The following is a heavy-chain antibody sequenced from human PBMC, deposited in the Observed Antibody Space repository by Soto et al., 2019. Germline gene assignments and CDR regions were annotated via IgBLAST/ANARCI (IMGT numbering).Heavy chain of an antibody. CDR1: GFTFSSYG. CDR2: IWYDGSNK. J-gene: IGHJ6*02. V-gene: IGHV3-33*01. Sequence: GGSLRLSCAASGFTFSSYGMHWVRQAPGKGLEWVAVIWYDGSNKYYADSVKGRFTISRDNSKNTLYLQMNGLRAEDTAVYYCARDPSGEHYYYYGMDVWGQGTTVTVSS. CDR3: ARDPSGEHYYYYGMDV. D-gene: IGHD4-17*01.